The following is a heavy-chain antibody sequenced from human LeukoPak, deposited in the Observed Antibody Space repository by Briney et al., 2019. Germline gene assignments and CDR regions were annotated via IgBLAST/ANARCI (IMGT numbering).Heavy chain of an antibody. Sequence: GGSLRLSCAASGFTFSSYAMSWVRQAPGKGLEWVSTISTSGGSTYYADSVKGRFTISRDNAKNSLYLQMNSLRAEDTAVYYCARELSSGWYSADYWGQGTLVTVSS. CDR1: GFTFSSYA. V-gene: IGHV3-23*01. D-gene: IGHD6-19*01. CDR2: ISTSGGST. J-gene: IGHJ4*02. CDR3: ARELSSGWYSADY.